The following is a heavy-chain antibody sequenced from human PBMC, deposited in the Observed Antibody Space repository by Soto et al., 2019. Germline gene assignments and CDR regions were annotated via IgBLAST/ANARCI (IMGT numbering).Heavy chain of an antibody. CDR1: GFTFSSYG. CDR2: IWYDGSNK. J-gene: IGHJ5*02. V-gene: IGHV3-33*01. D-gene: IGHD2-8*01. CDR3: ARDRTNARGFDP. Sequence: GGSLRLSCAASGFTFSSYGMHWVRQAPGKGLEWVAVIWYDGSNKYYADSVKGRFTISRDNSKNTLYLQMNSLRAEDTAVYDCARDRTNARGFDPWGQGTLVTVSS.